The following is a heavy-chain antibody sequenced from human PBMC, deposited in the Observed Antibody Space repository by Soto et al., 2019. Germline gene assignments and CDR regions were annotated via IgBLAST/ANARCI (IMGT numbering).Heavy chain of an antibody. V-gene: IGHV1-18*01. Sequence: GASVKASCKASGYTYTSCGSSWVRQAPGQGLEWMGWISAYNGNTNYAQKLQGRVTMTTDTSTSTAYMELRSLRSDDTAVYSCARERNPYTWNYDVWGQGTMVTVPS. CDR3: ARERNPYTWNYDV. D-gene: IGHD1-7*01. J-gene: IGHJ3*01. CDR2: ISAYNGNT. CDR1: GYTYTSCG.